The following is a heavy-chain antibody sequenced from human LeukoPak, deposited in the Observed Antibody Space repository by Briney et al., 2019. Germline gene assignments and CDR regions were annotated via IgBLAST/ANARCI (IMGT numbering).Heavy chain of an antibody. D-gene: IGHD6-13*01. J-gene: IGHJ4*02. CDR1: AYSSTSYW. Sequence: GESLRISCKGSAYSSTSYWINCVRHVPGKGREWMGRIDPHDSYTNYSPSFQGHVTTSADKTISTAYLQWSSLEASDTAMYYCARVFRGSWEYYFDYWGQGTLVTVSS. V-gene: IGHV5-10-1*01. CDR3: ARVFRGSWEYYFDY. CDR2: IDPHDSYT.